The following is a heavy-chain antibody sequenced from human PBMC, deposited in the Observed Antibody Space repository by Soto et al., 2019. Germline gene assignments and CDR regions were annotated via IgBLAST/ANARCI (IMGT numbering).Heavy chain of an antibody. CDR3: ARERGSGLMDV. Sequence: ASVKVSCKASGYTFTSYDINWVRQATGQGLEWMGWINPNSGGTNYAQKFQGWVTMTRDTSISTAYMELGRLRSDDTAVYYCARERGSGLMDVWGKGTTVTVSS. J-gene: IGHJ6*03. V-gene: IGHV1-2*04. CDR1: GYTFTSYD. CDR2: INPNSGGT. D-gene: IGHD3-10*01.